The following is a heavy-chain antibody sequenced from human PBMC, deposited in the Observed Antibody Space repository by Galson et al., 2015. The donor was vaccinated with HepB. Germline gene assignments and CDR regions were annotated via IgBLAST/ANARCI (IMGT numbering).Heavy chain of an antibody. CDR1: GYTFTSYG. V-gene: IGHV1-18*01. CDR2: ISAYNGNT. J-gene: IGHJ4*02. CDR3: ARTGSEYYDFWRPLDY. D-gene: IGHD3-3*01. Sequence: SVKVSCKASGYTFTSYGISWVRQAPGQGLEWMGWISAYNGNTNYAQKLQGRVTMTTDTSTSTAYMELRSLRSDDTAVYYCARTGSEYYDFWRPLDYWGQGTLVTVSS.